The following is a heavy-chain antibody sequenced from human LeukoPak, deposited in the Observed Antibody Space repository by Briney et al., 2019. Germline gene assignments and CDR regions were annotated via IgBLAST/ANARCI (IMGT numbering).Heavy chain of an antibody. J-gene: IGHJ4*02. D-gene: IGHD3-16*01. CDR1: GGSIGSGGYY. CDR3: ARGRGIWHANDY. V-gene: IGHV4-30-2*01. Sequence: SQTLSLTCTVSGGSIGSGGYYWSWIRQPPGKGLEWIGYIYHSGSTYYNPSLKSRVTISVDRSKNQFSLKLSSVTAADTAVYYCARGRGIWHANDYWGQGTLVTVSS. CDR2: IYHSGST.